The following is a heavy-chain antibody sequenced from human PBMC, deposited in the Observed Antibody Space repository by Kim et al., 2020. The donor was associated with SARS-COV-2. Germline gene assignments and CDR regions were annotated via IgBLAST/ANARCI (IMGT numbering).Heavy chain of an antibody. D-gene: IGHD3-10*01. CDR2: IYYSGNT. J-gene: IGHJ3*02. CDR3: ARDDSGSYYKLGTFDI. Sequence: SETLSLTCAVSGDSISTGGYYLSWIRQHPGKGLEWLGSIYYSGNTYYNPSLKRRLTISADVLKNQFSLKLTPVTAADTAVYYCARDDSGSYYKLGTFDIWGQGTVVTVSS. CDR1: GDSISTGGYY. V-gene: IGHV4-31*11.